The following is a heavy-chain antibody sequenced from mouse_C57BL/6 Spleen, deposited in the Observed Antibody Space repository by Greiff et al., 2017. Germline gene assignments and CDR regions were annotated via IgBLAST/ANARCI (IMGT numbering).Heavy chain of an antibody. CDR1: GFTFSDYG. J-gene: IGHJ4*01. CDR2: ISSGSSTI. CDR3: ATTVDYAMDY. D-gene: IGHD1-1*01. Sequence: EVQVVESGGGLVKPGGSLKLSCAASGFTFSDYGMHWVRQAPEKGLEWVAYISSGSSTIYYADTVKGRFTISRDNAKNTLFLQMTSLRSEDTAMYYCATTVDYAMDYWGQGTSVTVSS. V-gene: IGHV5-17*01.